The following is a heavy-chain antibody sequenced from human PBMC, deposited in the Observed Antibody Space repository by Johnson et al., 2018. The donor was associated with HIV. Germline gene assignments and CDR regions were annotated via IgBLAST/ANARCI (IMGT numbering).Heavy chain of an antibody. V-gene: IGHV3-30*14. CDR2: ISYDVSNK. CDR3: ARFEAFITTLRVVGNALDI. D-gene: IGHD3-10*01. J-gene: IGHJ3*02. CDR1: GFTFSPYA. Sequence: QVLLVESGGGVVQPERSLRLSCAASGFTFSPYAMHWVRQAPGKGLEWVAVISYDVSNKYYTDSVTGRFTVSSDNAMNSLFRQLNSLRAEDTAVYYCARFEAFITTLRVVGNALDIWGQGTMVTVSS.